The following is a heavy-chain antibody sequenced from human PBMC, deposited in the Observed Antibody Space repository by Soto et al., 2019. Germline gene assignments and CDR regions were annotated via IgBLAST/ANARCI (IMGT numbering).Heavy chain of an antibody. D-gene: IGHD3-16*01. CDR1: GYTLTELS. CDR2: FDPEDGET. V-gene: IGHV1-24*01. Sequence: QVQLVQSGAEVKKPGASVKVSCKVSGYTLTELSMHWVRQAPGNGLEWMGGFDPEDGETIYAQKFQGRVTMSEDTSKDTAYRELSILRSEDTAVYYCATGLGGGTVWYFDLWGRGTLVTVSS. CDR3: ATGLGGGTVWYFDL. J-gene: IGHJ2*01.